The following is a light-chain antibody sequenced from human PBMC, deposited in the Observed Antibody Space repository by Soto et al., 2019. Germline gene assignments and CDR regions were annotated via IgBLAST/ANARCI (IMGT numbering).Light chain of an antibody. CDR1: QDISNY. CDR3: CQHDSRPPPIT. Sequence: DIQMTQSPSSLSASVGDRVTITCQASQDISNYLNWYQQKPGKAPKLLIYDASNLETAGPSKLSGSGSGGNVTFTISSLQADDVATDYCCQHDSRPPPITFGQGTRLEIK. CDR2: DAS. V-gene: IGKV1-33*01. J-gene: IGKJ5*01.